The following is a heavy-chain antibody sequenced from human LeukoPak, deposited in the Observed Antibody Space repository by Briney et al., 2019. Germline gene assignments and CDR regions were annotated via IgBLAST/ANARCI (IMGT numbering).Heavy chain of an antibody. CDR1: GFSFSTYA. J-gene: IGHJ4*02. D-gene: IGHD2-15*01. CDR3: ARDRESSSKGHFDY. CDR2: IWSDASNQ. Sequence: PGTSLRLSCAASGFSFSTYAMHWVRQAPGKGLDWVAMIWSDASNQYYADSVKGRFTISRDNSKNTLFLQMNSLRAEDTAVYYCARDRESSSKGHFDYWGQGTLVTVSS. V-gene: IGHV3-33*01.